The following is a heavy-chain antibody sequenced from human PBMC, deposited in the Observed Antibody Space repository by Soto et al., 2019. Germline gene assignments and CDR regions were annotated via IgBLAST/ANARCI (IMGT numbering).Heavy chain of an antibody. CDR1: GDSVSRNSAA. Sequence: SQTLSLTCAISGDSVSRNSAAWNWIRQSPSRGLEWLGRTYYRSRWYNDYAVSVRSRITVNPDTSKNQFSLHLNSVTPEDTAAYYCAGTTSLQWYYMDVWDKGTTVTVSS. CDR2: TYYRSRWYN. CDR3: AGTTSLQWYYMDV. D-gene: IGHD1-7*01. V-gene: IGHV6-1*01. J-gene: IGHJ6*03.